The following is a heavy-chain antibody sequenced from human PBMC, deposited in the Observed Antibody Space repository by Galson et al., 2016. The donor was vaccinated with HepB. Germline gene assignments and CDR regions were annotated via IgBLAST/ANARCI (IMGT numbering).Heavy chain of an antibody. CDR3: ASGEVDYDSHFDY. CDR2: ISSSSSYI. Sequence: SLRLSCAASGFTFSSYNINWVRQAPGKGLEWVSSISSSSSYIYYADSVKGRFTISRDNAKNSLYLQMNSLRAEDTAVYYCASGEVDYDSHFDYWGQGTLVTVSS. D-gene: IGHD3-22*01. CDR1: GFTFSSYN. J-gene: IGHJ4*02. V-gene: IGHV3-21*01.